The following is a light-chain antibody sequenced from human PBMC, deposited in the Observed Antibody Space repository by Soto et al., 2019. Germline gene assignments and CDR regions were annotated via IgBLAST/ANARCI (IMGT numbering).Light chain of an antibody. J-gene: IGLJ2*01. CDR3: SSYAGSNNYVV. CDR1: SSDVGGYNY. CDR2: EVS. V-gene: IGLV2-8*01. Sequence: QSALTQLPSASGSPGQSVTISCTGTSSDVGGYNYVSWYQQHPGKAPKLMIYEVSKRPSGVPDRFSGSKSGNTASLSVSGLQDEDEADYYCSSYAGSNNYVVFGAGTKVTVL.